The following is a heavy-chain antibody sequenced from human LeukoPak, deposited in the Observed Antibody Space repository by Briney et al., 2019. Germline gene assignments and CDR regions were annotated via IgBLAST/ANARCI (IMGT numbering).Heavy chain of an antibody. CDR3: AKDAGATGIDYYYYYMDV. Sequence: GGSLRLSCAASGLTFSSYAMSWVRQAPGKGLEWVSAISGSGGSTYYADSVKGRFTISRDNSKNTLYLQMNSLRAEDTAVYYCAKDAGATGIDYYYYYMDVWGKGTTVTISS. CDR2: ISGSGGST. V-gene: IGHV3-23*01. J-gene: IGHJ6*03. CDR1: GLTFSSYA. D-gene: IGHD1-26*01.